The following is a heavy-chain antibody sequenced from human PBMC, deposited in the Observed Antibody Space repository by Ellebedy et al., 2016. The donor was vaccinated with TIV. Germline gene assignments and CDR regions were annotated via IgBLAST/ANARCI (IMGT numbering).Heavy chain of an antibody. J-gene: IGHJ5*02. CDR1: GYTLTELS. CDR3: ATRIAAAGTGFNP. Sequence: ASVKVSXXVSGYTLTELSMHWVRQAPGKGLEWMGGFDPEDGETIYAQKFQGRVTMTEDTSTDTAYMELSSLRSEDTAVYYCATRIAAAGTGFNPWGQGTLVTVSS. CDR2: FDPEDGET. D-gene: IGHD6-13*01. V-gene: IGHV1-24*01.